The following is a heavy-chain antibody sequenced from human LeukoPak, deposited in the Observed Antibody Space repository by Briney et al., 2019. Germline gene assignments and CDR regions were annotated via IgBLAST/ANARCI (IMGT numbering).Heavy chain of an antibody. D-gene: IGHD2-15*01. CDR2: IYTGGTT. CDR3: ARVVVTATNWSDP. V-gene: IGHV3-53*01. CDR1: GFSVSSNY. J-gene: IGHJ5*02. Sequence: GGSLRLSCAASGFSVSSNYMTWVRQAPGKGLEWVSVIYTGGTTHYADSVKGRFTISRDNSKNTLYLQMNSLRAEDTALYYCARVVVTATNWSDPWGQGTLVTVSS.